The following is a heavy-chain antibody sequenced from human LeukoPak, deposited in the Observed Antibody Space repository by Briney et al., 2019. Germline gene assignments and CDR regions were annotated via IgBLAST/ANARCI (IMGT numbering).Heavy chain of an antibody. CDR1: GFTVSNNY. Sequence: PGGSLRLSCVVSGFTVSNNYMSWVRQAPGKGLEWISGISGSGASTYYADSVTGRFTISRDNSRNTLYLQMNSLRGDGTVVYYCAKDVGKWESLHFFDYWGQGTLVTVSS. D-gene: IGHD1-26*01. V-gene: IGHV3-23*01. J-gene: IGHJ4*02. CDR3: AKDVGKWESLHFFDY. CDR2: ISGSGAST.